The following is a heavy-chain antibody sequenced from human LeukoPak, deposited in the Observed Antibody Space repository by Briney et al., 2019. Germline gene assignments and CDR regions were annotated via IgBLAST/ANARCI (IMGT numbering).Heavy chain of an antibody. CDR1: GFTFSTYG. Sequence: PGGSLRLSCAASGFTFSTYGMHWVPQAPGKGLEWVTFIRSDANKKYYADSVKGRFAISRDTSKNTLYLQMNSLNAVDTAVYYCSRDQGAYYYGSVLDYGGQGTLVTVSS. J-gene: IGHJ4*02. CDR3: SRDQGAYYYGSVLDY. D-gene: IGHD3-10*01. CDR2: IRSDANKK. V-gene: IGHV3-30*02.